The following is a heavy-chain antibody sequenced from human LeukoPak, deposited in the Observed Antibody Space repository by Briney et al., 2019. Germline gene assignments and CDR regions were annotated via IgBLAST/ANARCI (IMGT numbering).Heavy chain of an antibody. CDR3: ARRRFSGDTAMLDY. V-gene: IGHV5-10-1*01. CDR1: GTCITTYL. CDR2: IDPSDSYT. D-gene: IGHD5-18*01. Sequence: GASLKISCKGSGTCITTYLIIWVRQRSGKGLECMGRIDPSDSYTNYSPSFQGHVTISADTSISTAFLQWSSLKASDTAMYYCARRRFSGDTAMLDYWGQGTLVSVSS. J-gene: IGHJ4*02.